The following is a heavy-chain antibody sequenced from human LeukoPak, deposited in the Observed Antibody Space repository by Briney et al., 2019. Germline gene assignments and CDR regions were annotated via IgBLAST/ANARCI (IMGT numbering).Heavy chain of an antibody. D-gene: IGHD3-22*01. V-gene: IGHV3-53*01. CDR2: TYSGGST. CDR1: GFNVGRNY. J-gene: IGHJ4*02. Sequence: GGSLRLSCAASGFNVGRNYMSWVRQAPGKGLECVSITYSGGSTYYADSVKGRFTISRDNSKNTVYLQINSLRAEDTAVYYCATADSCGATYFDYWGQGTLVTVSS. CDR3: ATADSCGATYFDY.